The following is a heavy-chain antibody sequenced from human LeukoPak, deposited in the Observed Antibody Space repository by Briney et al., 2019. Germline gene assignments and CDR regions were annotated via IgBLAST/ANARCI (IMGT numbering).Heavy chain of an antibody. CDR1: GGSISSYY. CDR3: ARDAAQWELLTGYYYYYMDV. Sequence: SETLSLTCTVSGGSISSYYWSWIRQPPGKGLEWIGYIYYSGSTNYNPSLKSRVTISVDTSKNQFSLKLSSVTAADTAVYYCARDAAQWELLTGYYYYYMDVWGKGTTVTVSS. CDR2: IYYSGST. V-gene: IGHV4-59*01. J-gene: IGHJ6*03. D-gene: IGHD1-26*01.